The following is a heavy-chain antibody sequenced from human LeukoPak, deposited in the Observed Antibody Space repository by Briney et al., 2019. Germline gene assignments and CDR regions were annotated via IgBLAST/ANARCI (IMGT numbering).Heavy chain of an antibody. Sequence: GGSLRLSCAASGFTFSSYWMNWARQAPGRGLEWVAGINHNGNVNYYVDSVKGRFTISRDNAKNSLYLQMSNLRAEDTAVYFCARGGGLDVWGQGTTVTVSS. J-gene: IGHJ6*02. CDR2: INHNGNVN. CDR3: ARGGGLDV. CDR1: GFTFSSYW. D-gene: IGHD3-16*01. V-gene: IGHV3-7*03.